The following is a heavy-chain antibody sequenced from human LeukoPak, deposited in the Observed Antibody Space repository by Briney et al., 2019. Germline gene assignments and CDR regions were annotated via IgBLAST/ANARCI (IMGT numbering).Heavy chain of an antibody. CDR2: IYSGGST. V-gene: IGHV3-66*01. J-gene: IGHJ4*02. D-gene: IGHD3-22*01. Sequence: GGSLRLSCAASGFTFSSYSMNWVRQAPGKGLEWVSVIYSGGSTYYADSVKGRFTISRDNSKNTLYLQMNSLRAEDTAVYYCATGGYYYDSSGLLDWGQGTLVTVSS. CDR1: GFTFSSYS. CDR3: ATGGYYYDSSGLLD.